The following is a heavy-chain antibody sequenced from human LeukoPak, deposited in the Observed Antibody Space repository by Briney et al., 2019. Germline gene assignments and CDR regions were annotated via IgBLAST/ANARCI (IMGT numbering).Heavy chain of an antibody. V-gene: IGHV4-34*01. CDR3: ARDDVRCSGGSCYSDSAFDI. D-gene: IGHD2-15*01. J-gene: IGHJ3*02. CDR2: INNSGST. Sequence: SETLSLTCAVYGGSLSGYCWSWIRQPPRKGRQWIGEINNSGSTNYNPSLKSRVTISVDTSKNQFSLKLTSVTAADTAVYYCARDDVRCSGGSCYSDSAFDIWGQGTMVTVSS. CDR1: GGSLSGYC.